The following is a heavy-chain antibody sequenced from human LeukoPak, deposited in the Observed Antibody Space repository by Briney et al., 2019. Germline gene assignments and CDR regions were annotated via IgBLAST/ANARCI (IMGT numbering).Heavy chain of an antibody. CDR1: GYSFTSFA. J-gene: IGHJ4*02. Sequence: AAVKVSCKASGYSFTSFAISWVRQAPGQGVEWMGWISVYNGNTNSAQKFQGRVTMNTDTSTRTAYMELRSLRSDDTAVYYCARVRELGISYYFDSWGQGTLLTVSS. V-gene: IGHV1-18*01. CDR2: ISVYNGNT. D-gene: IGHD7-27*01. CDR3: ARVRELGISYYFDS.